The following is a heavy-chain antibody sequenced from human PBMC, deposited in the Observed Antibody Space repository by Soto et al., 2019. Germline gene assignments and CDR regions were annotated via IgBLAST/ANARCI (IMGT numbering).Heavy chain of an antibody. Sequence: ASVKVSCKASGGTFSSYAISWVRQAPGQGLEWMGGIIPIFGTANYAQKFQGRVTITADESTSTAYMELSSLRSEDTAVYYCARDSNSSSLGVSYYFDYWGQGTLVTVSS. CDR2: IIPIFGTA. D-gene: IGHD6-13*01. CDR3: ARDSNSSSLGVSYYFDY. CDR1: GGTFSSYA. V-gene: IGHV1-69*13. J-gene: IGHJ4*02.